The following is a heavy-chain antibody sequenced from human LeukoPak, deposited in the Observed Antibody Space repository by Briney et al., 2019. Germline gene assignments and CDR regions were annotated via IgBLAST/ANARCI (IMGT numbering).Heavy chain of an antibody. Sequence: GGSLRLSCAASGFTFSDYSMNWVRQAPGKGLEWVSFITSNSGTIYYADSVKGRFTISRDNSKNTLYLQMNSLRAEDTAVYYCAKDGTTMIVVVYYFDYWGQGTLVTVSS. D-gene: IGHD3-22*01. CDR3: AKDGTTMIVVVYYFDY. CDR2: ITSNSGTI. J-gene: IGHJ4*02. V-gene: IGHV3-48*01. CDR1: GFTFSDYS.